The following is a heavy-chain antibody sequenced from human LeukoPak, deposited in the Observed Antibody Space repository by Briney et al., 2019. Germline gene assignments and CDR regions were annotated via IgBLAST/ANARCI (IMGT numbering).Heavy chain of an antibody. CDR1: GFTFSSYA. J-gene: IGHJ4*02. V-gene: IGHV3-23*01. CDR2: ISGSGGST. CDR3: AKSSGYYDFWSATR. Sequence: GGSLRLSCAASGFTFSSYAMSGVRQPPGKRLEWVSAISGSGGSTYYADSVKGRFTISRDNSKNTLYLQMNSLRAEDTAVYYCAKSSGYYDFWSATRWGQGTLVTVSS. D-gene: IGHD3-3*01.